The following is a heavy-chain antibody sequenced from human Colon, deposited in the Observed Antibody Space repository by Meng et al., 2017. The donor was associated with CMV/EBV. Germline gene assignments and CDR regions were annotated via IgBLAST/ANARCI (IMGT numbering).Heavy chain of an antibody. V-gene: IGHV1-8*03. J-gene: IGHJ4*02. Sequence: ASVKDSCKASGYTFTSYDINWVRQATGQGLEWMGWMNPNSGNTGYAQKFQGRVTITRNTSISTAYMELSSLRSEDTAVYYCARVSCSSTSCFLYYFDYWGQGTLVTVSS. CDR1: GYTFTSYD. CDR2: MNPNSGNT. D-gene: IGHD2-2*01. CDR3: ARVSCSSTSCFLYYFDY.